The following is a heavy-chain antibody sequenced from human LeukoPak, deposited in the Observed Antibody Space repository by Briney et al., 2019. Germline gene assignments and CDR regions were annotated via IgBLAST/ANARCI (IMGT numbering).Heavy chain of an antibody. V-gene: IGHV3-48*03. J-gene: IGHJ6*03. D-gene: IGHD3-10*01. Sequence: GGSLRLSCAGSGFTLSNYEMNWVRQAPGKGLEWVSYISSSGNTIYYADSVKGRFTISRDNAKNSLYLQMNSLKAEDTAVYYCAGSGSSTYYYYFMDVWGKGTTVTVSS. CDR3: AGSGSSTYYYYFMDV. CDR1: GFTLSNYE. CDR2: ISSSGNTI.